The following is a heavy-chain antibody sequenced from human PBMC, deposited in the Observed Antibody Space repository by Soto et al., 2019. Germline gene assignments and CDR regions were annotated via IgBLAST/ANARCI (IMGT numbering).Heavy chain of an antibody. V-gene: IGHV4-59*08. CDR3: ARLMATVANDY. D-gene: IGHD4-17*01. CDR2: IYCSESA. J-gene: IGHJ4*02. Sequence: PSETLSLTCTVSGASIRSHHWSWIRQPPGKGLEWIGYIYCSESANYNSSLKSRATISVDTSKNQFSLKLSSVTAADTAVYYCARLMATVANDYWGQGTLVTVSS. CDR1: GASIRSHH.